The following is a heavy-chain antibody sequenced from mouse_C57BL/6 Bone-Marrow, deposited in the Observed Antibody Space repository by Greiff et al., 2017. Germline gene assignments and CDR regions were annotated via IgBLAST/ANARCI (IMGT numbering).Heavy chain of an antibody. V-gene: IGHV14-4*01. D-gene: IGHD1-1*01. J-gene: IGHJ2*01. CDR1: GFNIKDDY. CDR2: IDPETGDT. Sequence: EVQVVESGAELVRPGASVKLSCTASGFNIKDDYMPWVKQRPVQGLEWIGWIDPETGDTAYASKFPGKATITAATSSNTAYLQLSSLTSEDTAVYYCTTPFYYYGSRRFDYWGQGTTLTVSS. CDR3: TTPFYYYGSRRFDY.